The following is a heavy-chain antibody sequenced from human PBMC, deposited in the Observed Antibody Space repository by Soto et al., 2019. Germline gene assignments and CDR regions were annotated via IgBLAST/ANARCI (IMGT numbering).Heavy chain of an antibody. CDR1: GYIFTNHD. Sequence: QIQLVQSGAEVKKPGASVKVSCKTSGYIFTNHDITWVRQAPGQGLEWMGWSSAYDGNTDYAQKVQGRVTMTTDTSTSTAYMELRSLTSDDTAIYYCALTKGDVWGQGTTVTVSS. J-gene: IGHJ6*02. D-gene: IGHD1-1*01. CDR3: ALTKGDV. CDR2: SSAYDGNT. V-gene: IGHV1-18*01.